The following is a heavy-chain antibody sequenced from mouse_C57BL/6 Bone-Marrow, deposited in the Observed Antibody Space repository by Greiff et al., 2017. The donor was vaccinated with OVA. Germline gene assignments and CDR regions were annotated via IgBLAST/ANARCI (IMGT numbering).Heavy chain of an antibody. V-gene: IGHV4-1*01. Sequence: EVKLVESGGGLVQPGGSLKLSCAASGIDFSRYWMSWVRRAPGKGLEWIGDINPDSSTIDYAPFVEDKVIIFRDNAKNTLYLQMNKVRSEDTALYYCARLGYAMDYWGQGTSVTVSS. CDR1: GIDFSRYW. J-gene: IGHJ4*01. CDR2: INPDSSTI. CDR3: ARLGYAMDY.